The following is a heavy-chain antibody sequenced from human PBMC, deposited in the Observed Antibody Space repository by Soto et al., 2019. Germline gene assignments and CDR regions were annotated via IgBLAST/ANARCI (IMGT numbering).Heavy chain of an antibody. V-gene: IGHV1-18*01. Sequence: ASVKVSCKASGYTFTSYGISWVRQAPGQGLEWMGWISAYNGNTNYAQKLQGRVTMTTDTSTSTAYMELRSLRSDDTAVYYCARDRLDFWSGYFLREPLDVWGKGTTVTVSS. J-gene: IGHJ6*04. CDR2: ISAYNGNT. D-gene: IGHD3-3*01. CDR3: ARDRLDFWSGYFLREPLDV. CDR1: GYTFTSYG.